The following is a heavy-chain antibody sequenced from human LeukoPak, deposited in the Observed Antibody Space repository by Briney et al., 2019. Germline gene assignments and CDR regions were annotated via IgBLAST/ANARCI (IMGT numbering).Heavy chain of an antibody. CDR3: ARDRFTMVRGVIVLTN. CDR2: INPNSGGT. Sequence: ASVKVSCKASGYTFTGYYMHWVRQGPGQGLEWMGWINPNSGGTNYAQKFQGRVTMTRDTSISTAYMELSRLRSDDTAVYYCARDRFTMVRGVIVLTNWGQGTLVTVSS. J-gene: IGHJ4*02. D-gene: IGHD3-10*01. CDR1: GYTFTGYY. V-gene: IGHV1-2*02.